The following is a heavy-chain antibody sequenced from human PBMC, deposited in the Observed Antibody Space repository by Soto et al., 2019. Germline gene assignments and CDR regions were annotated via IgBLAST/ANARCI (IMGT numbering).Heavy chain of an antibody. V-gene: IGHV1-18*01. CDR2: ISAYNGNT. D-gene: IGHD1-26*01. J-gene: IGHJ4*02. CDR1: GYTFTSYG. Sequence: QVQLVQSGAEVKKPGASVKVSCKASGYTFTSYGISWVRQAPGQGLEWMGWISAYNGNTNYAQKLHGRVTMTTDTSTSTSNMELRRMRSDDTAVYYCARAAAVGLFDYWGQGTLVTVSS. CDR3: ARAAAVGLFDY.